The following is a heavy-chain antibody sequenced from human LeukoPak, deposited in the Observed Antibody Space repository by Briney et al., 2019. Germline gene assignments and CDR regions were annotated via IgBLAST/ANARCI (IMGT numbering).Heavy chain of an antibody. Sequence: SQTLSLPCTVSGDSISIGGYYWSWIRQHPGKGLEWIGSIFYSGSTYYNPSLKSRVIISVDTSNNQYSLKLRSVTAADPAVYYCARCPLAARHYYYYVDVWGKGTTVTVSS. V-gene: IGHV4-31*03. D-gene: IGHD6-6*01. CDR2: IFYSGST. J-gene: IGHJ6*03. CDR3: ARCPLAARHYYYYVDV. CDR1: GDSISIGGYY.